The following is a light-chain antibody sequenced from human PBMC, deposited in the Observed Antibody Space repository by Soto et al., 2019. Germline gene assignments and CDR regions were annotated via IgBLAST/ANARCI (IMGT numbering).Light chain of an antibody. J-gene: IGLJ1*01. V-gene: IGLV2-14*01. CDR3: SSRTSTSTRV. Sequence: QSVLTQPASVSGSPGQSITISCTGTTSDVGGYNSVSWYQQHPGKAPELMIYDVSNRPSGISYRFSGSKSGNTASLTISGLQADYEADYYCSSRTSTSTRVFGTGTKVTVL. CDR2: DVS. CDR1: TSDVGGYNS.